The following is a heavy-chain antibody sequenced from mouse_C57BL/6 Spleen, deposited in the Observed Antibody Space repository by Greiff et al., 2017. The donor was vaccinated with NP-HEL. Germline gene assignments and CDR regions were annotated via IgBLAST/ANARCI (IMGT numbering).Heavy chain of an antibody. V-gene: IGHV3-6*01. CDR3: AREGVYDYFDY. D-gene: IGHD2-3*01. CDR1: GYSITSGYY. J-gene: IGHJ2*01. CDR2: ISYDGSN. Sequence: DVKLQESGPGLVKPSQSLSLTCSVTGYSITSGYYWNWIRQFPGNKLEWMGYISYDGSNNYNPSLKNRISITRDTSKNQFFLKLNSVTTEDTATYYCAREGVYDYFDYWGQGTTLTVSS.